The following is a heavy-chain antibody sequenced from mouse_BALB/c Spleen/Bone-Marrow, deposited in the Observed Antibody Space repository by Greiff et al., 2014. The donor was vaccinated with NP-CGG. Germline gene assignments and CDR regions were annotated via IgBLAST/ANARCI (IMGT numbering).Heavy chain of an antibody. CDR2: IDPANGNT. CDR3: AHDAPFAY. J-gene: IGHJ3*01. CDR1: GFNIKDTY. D-gene: IGHD2-3*01. Sequence: VQLKQSGAELVKPGASVKLSCTTSGFNIKDTYIHWVKQRPEQGLEWIGRIDPANGNTKYDPEFQGKATITADTSSNTAYLHLSSLTSEDTAVYSCAHDAPFAYWGQGALVTVSA. V-gene: IGHV14-3*02.